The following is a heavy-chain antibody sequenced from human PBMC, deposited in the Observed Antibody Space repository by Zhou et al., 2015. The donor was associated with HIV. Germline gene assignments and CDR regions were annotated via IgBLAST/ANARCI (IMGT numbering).Heavy chain of an antibody. J-gene: IGHJ4*02. CDR1: GFTFNKYY. Sequence: EVQLVESGGGLVQPGGSLRLSCVASGFTFNKYYIHWVRQVPGRGPIWLSRISPDENGAIYADSVKGRFTISRDNAKNTVSLHMNSLRVDDTAVYYCERTFWGQAGSEHDYWGQGTQVIVSS. CDR2: ISPDENGA. V-gene: IGHV3-74*01. CDR3: ERTFWGQAGSEHDY. D-gene: IGHD3-16*01.